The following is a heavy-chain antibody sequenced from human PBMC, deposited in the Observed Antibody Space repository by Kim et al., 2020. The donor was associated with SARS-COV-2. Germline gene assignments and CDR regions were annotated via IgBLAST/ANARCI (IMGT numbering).Heavy chain of an antibody. V-gene: IGHV3-33*01. CDR1: GFTFSSYG. CDR2: IWYDGSNK. Sequence: GGSLRLSCAASGFTFSSYGMHWVCQAPGKGLEWVAVIWYDGSNKYYADSVKGRFTISRDNSKNTLYLQMNSLRAEDTAVYYCASGTVAGTFDYWGQGTLVTVSS. J-gene: IGHJ4*02. D-gene: IGHD6-19*01. CDR3: ASGTVAGTFDY.